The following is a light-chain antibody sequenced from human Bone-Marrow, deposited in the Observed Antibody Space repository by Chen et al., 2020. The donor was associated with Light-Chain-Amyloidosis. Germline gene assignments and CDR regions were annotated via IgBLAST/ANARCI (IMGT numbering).Light chain of an antibody. Sequence: SYVLTQPSSVSVVPGQTATIACGGNNIGSTSVHWYQQTPGQAPLLVVYDDSDRPSGIPVRLSGYNSGNTATLTSSRVEAGDEADYDCQVWDRSSDRPVFGGGTKLTVL. V-gene: IGLV3-21*02. CDR3: QVWDRSSDRPV. J-gene: IGLJ3*02. CDR1: NIGSTS. CDR2: DDS.